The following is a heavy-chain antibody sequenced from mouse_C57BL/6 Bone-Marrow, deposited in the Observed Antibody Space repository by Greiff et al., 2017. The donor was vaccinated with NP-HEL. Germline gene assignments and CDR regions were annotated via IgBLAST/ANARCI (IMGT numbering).Heavy chain of an antibody. Sequence: EVKLVESGGGLVKPGGSLKLSCAASGFTFSDYGMHWVRQAPEKGLEWVAYISSGSSTIYYADTVKGRITISRDNAKNTMFLQMTSLRSEDTAMYYCARRNYSKGDYFDYWGQGTTLTVSS. D-gene: IGHD2-5*01. CDR1: GFTFSDYG. CDR3: ARRNYSKGDYFDY. J-gene: IGHJ2*01. CDR2: ISSGSSTI. V-gene: IGHV5-17*01.